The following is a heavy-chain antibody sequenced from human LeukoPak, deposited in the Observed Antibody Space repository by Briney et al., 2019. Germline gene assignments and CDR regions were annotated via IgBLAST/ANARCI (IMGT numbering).Heavy chain of an antibody. CDR2: IRSKANNYAT. Sequence: PGGSLRLSCAASGFTFSGSAMHWVRQASGKGLEWVGRIRSKANNYATEYAAPVKGRFTISRDDSKNTAYLQMNSLKTEDTAVYYCTRHGRYNNGYLAIDYWGQGILVIVSS. J-gene: IGHJ4*02. V-gene: IGHV3-73*01. CDR1: GFTFSGSA. D-gene: IGHD5-18*01. CDR3: TRHGRYNNGYLAIDY.